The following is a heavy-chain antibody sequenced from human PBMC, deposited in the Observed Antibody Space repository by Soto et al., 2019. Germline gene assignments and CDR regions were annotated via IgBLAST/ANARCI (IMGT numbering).Heavy chain of an antibody. CDR3: AKGFGYCSSNSCYIPPFDY. CDR2: ISGSGGST. V-gene: IGHV3-23*01. Sequence: GGSLRLSCAASGFTFSSYAMSWVRQAPGKGLEWVSAISGSGGSTYYADSVKGRFTISRDNSKNTLYLQMNSLRAEDTAVYYCAKGFGYCSSNSCYIPPFDYWGQGTLVTVSS. D-gene: IGHD2-2*01. CDR1: GFTFSSYA. J-gene: IGHJ4*02.